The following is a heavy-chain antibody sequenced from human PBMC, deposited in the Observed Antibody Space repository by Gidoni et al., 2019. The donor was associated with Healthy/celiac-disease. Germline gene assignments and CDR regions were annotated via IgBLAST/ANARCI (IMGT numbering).Heavy chain of an antibody. Sequence: QVQLVQSGAEVKKPGASVNVSCKASGSTFPGHYMHWVRQAPGQGLEWMGWINPNSGDTNYAQKFQGRVTLTRDTSISTTYMQLTRLRSDDTAVYYCAALGYYYDNSGENYFDHWGQGTLVTVSS. D-gene: IGHD3-22*01. J-gene: IGHJ4*02. V-gene: IGHV1-2*02. CDR3: AALGYYYDNSGENYFDH. CDR2: INPNSGDT. CDR1: GSTFPGHY.